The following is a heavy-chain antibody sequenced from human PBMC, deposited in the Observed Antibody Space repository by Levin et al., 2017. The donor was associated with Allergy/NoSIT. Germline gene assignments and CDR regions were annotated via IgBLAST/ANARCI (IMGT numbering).Heavy chain of an antibody. CDR1: RFTVSSKY. Sequence: LSLTCEASRFTVSSKYMNWVRQAPGKGLEWVSIIYSGGSTYYADSVMGRFTIPRDDSRNTVYLQMNSLRVEDTALYYCVREDSSGDPVGGTLWGQGTLVTVSS. CDR2: IYSGGST. D-gene: IGHD2-15*01. J-gene: IGHJ4*02. V-gene: IGHV3-53*01. CDR3: VREDSSGDPVGGTL.